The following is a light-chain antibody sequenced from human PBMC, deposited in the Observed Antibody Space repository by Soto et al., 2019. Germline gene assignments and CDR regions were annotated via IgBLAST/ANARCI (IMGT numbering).Light chain of an antibody. CDR3: QQYDSYSWT. Sequence: DIQMTQSPSTVSASVGERVTITCRASQSVGNWLAWYQHKPGKAPKLLIYDVSSLESGLPSRFSGSGSGTEFILTISSLQPDDFATYYCQQYDSYSWTFGQGTKVDNK. CDR2: DVS. V-gene: IGKV1-5*01. J-gene: IGKJ1*01. CDR1: QSVGNW.